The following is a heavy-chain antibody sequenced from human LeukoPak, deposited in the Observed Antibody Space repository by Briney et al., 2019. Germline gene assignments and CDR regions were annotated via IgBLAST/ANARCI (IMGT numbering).Heavy chain of an antibody. CDR1: GFTFTAYY. CDR2: IGPHSSAT. Sequence: GASMKVSCKSSGFTFTAYYIHWVRQAPGQGLEWMGYIGPHSSATSSPQEFQGRVTMTRDTSMSTAYMELTRLTSDDTAVYYCAREGNGLLSKDFDYWGQGTLVTVSS. CDR3: AREGNGLLSKDFDY. D-gene: IGHD2/OR15-2a*01. V-gene: IGHV1-2*02. J-gene: IGHJ4*02.